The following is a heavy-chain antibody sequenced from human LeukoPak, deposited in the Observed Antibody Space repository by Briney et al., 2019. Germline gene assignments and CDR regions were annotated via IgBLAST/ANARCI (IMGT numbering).Heavy chain of an antibody. J-gene: IGHJ4*02. CDR3: ASGRRGSGGSCYFY. CDR2: ISGDGGST. CDR1: GFTFDDYA. D-gene: IGHD2-15*01. V-gene: IGHV3-43*02. Sequence: GGSLRLSCAASGFTFDDYAMHWVRQAPGKGLEWVSLISGDGGSTYYADSVKGRFTISRDNAKNSLYLQMNSLRAEDTAVYYCASGRRGSGGSCYFYWGQGTLVTVSS.